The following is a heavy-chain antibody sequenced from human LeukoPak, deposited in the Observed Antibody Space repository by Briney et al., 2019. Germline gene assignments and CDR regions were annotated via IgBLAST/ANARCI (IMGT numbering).Heavy chain of an antibody. CDR2: IWYGGSDK. CDR3: ASSQLDAFDI. J-gene: IGHJ3*02. V-gene: IGHV3-33*01. D-gene: IGHD2-2*01. Sequence: GRSLRLSCAASGFTFSSYGMHWVRQAPGKGLEWVAVIWYGGSDKYYADSVKGRFTISRDNSKNTLYLQMNSLRAEDTAVYYCASSQLDAFDIWGQGTMVTVSS. CDR1: GFTFSSYG.